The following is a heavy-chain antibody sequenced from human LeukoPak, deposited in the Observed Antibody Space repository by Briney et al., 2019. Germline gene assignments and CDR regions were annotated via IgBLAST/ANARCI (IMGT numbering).Heavy chain of an antibody. CDR2: IIPIFGTA. D-gene: IGHD6-19*01. J-gene: IGHJ4*02. CDR1: GGTFSSYA. V-gene: IGHV1-69*01. Sequence: SVKVSCKASGGTFSSYAISWVRQAPGQGLEWMGGIIPIFGTANYAQKFQGRVTITADESTSTAYMELSGLRSEDTAVYYCARGRIAVAGTSYYFDYWGQGTLVTVSS. CDR3: ARGRIAVAGTSYYFDY.